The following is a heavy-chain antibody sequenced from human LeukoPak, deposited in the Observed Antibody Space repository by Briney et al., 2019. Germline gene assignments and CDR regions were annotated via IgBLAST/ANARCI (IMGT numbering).Heavy chain of an antibody. D-gene: IGHD4-17*01. V-gene: IGHV3-23*01. CDR2: ISGSGGST. Sequence: PGGSLRLSCAASGFTFSSYAMSWVRQAPGKGLEWVSAISGSGGSTYYADSGKGRFTISRDNSKNTLYLQMNSLRAEDTAVYYCARDYGDYFGSLFDYWGQGTLVTVSS. J-gene: IGHJ4*02. CDR1: GFTFSSYA. CDR3: ARDYGDYFGSLFDY.